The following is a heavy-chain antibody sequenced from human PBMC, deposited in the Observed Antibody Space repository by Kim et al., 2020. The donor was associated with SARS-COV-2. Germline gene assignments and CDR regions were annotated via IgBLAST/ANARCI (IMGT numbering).Heavy chain of an antibody. D-gene: IGHD3-22*01. CDR1: GFTFSSYA. CDR3: ARDRIWVEDSSGQYCYYLGMEA. J-gene: IGHJ6*02. CDR2: ISNDGSNK. V-gene: IGHV3-30*04. Sequence: GGSLRLSCAASGFTFSSYAMHWVRQAPGKGLEWVAVISNDGSNKYYADSVKGRFTISRDNSKNRLYLQMNSLRAEDTAVYYCARDRIWVEDSSGQYCYYLGMEAWGPGTPVTAS.